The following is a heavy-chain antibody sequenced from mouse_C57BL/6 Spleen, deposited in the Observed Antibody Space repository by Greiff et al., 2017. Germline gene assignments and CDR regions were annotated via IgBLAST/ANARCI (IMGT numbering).Heavy chain of an antibody. CDR3: ARITTVVDYYAMDY. V-gene: IGHV3-8*01. D-gene: IGHD1-1*01. J-gene: IGHJ4*01. CDR2: ISYSGST. CDR1: GYYITSDY. Sequence: VQLKQSGPGLAKPSQSLTLTCSATGYYITSDYWNWIRKFPGNKLEYMGYISYSGSTYSNPSLKRRISIIRETSKNQYYLQLNSVTTEDTATYYCARITTVVDYYAMDYWGQGTSVTVSS.